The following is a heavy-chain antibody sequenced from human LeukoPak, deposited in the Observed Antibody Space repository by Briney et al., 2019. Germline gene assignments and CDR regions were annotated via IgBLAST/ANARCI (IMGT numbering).Heavy chain of an antibody. CDR2: IKQDGSEK. V-gene: IGHV3-7*01. CDR3: ARDLVRGTTAPTVFDY. CDR1: GFSFNNYW. J-gene: IGHJ4*02. Sequence: GGSLRLSCAVSGFSFNNYWMSWVRQAPGKGLEWVANIKQDGSEKYYVDSVKGRFTISRDNAKNSLYLQMNSLRVEDTAVYYCARDLVRGTTAPTVFDYWGQGTLVTVSS. D-gene: IGHD1-1*01.